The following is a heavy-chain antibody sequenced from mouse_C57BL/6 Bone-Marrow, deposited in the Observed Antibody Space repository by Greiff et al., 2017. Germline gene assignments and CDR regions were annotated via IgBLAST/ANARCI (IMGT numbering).Heavy chain of an antibody. V-gene: IGHV1-43*01. Sequence: VQLQQSGPELVKPGASVKISCKASGYSFTGYYMHWVKQSSEKSLEWIGEINPSTGGTSYNQKFKGKATLTVDKSSSTAYMQLKSLTSEDSAVYYCARDYYKALDYWGQGTTLTVSS. J-gene: IGHJ2*01. CDR1: GYSFTGYY. CDR2: INPSTGGT. D-gene: IGHD2-12*01. CDR3: ARDYYKALDY.